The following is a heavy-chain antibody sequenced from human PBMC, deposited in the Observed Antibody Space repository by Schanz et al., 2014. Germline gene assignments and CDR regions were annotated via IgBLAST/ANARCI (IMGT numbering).Heavy chain of an antibody. Sequence: QVQLVESGGGVVQPGRSLRLSCAASGFTFNSYGMHWVRQAPGKGLEWVAFIWYDGSNKYYADSVKGRFTISRDNSKNTLYVQMNSLRAEDTAVYYCARDDKRYFDWLSTFDLWGQGTMVAVSS. J-gene: IGHJ3*01. D-gene: IGHD3-9*01. CDR3: ARDDKRYFDWLSTFDL. V-gene: IGHV3-33*01. CDR2: IWYDGSNK. CDR1: GFTFNSYG.